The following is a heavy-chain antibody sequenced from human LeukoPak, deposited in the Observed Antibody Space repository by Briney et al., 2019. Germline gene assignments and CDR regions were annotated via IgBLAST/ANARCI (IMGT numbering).Heavy chain of an antibody. CDR3: ATYSKYDFDY. CDR1: GGSFSGYY. CDR2: INHSGST. D-gene: IGHD4-11*01. J-gene: IGHJ4*02. Sequence: SETLSLTCAVYGGSFSGYYWSWIRQPPGKGLEWIGEINHSGSTNYHPSLKGRVNITVDTSNKQFSLKLSSVTAADTAVYYCATYSKYDFDYWGQGTLVTVSS. V-gene: IGHV4-34*01.